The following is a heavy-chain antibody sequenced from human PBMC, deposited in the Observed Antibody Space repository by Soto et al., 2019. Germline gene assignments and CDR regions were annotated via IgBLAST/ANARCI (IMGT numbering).Heavy chain of an antibody. CDR2: IIPIFGTA. D-gene: IGHD6-6*01. J-gene: IGHJ6*02. V-gene: IGHV1-69*13. CDR3: ARGWAARPTYYYYGMDV. Sequence: GASVKVSCKASGGTFSSYAISWVRQAPGQGLEWMGGIIPIFGTANYAQKFQGRVTITADESTSTAYMELSSLRSEDTAVYYCARGWAARPTYYYYGMDVWGQGTTVTVSS. CDR1: GGTFSSYA.